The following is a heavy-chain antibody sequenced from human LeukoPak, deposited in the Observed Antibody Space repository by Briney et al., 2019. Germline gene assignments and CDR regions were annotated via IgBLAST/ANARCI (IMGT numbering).Heavy chain of an antibody. CDR3: ARERDSSGYYYRGFGIDY. CDR2: INHSGST. D-gene: IGHD3-22*01. V-gene: IGHV4-34*01. CDR1: GGSFSGYY. Sequence: SETLSLTCAVYGGSFSGYYWSWIRQPPGKGREWIGEINHSGSTNYNPSLKSRVTISVDTSKNQFSLKLSSVTAADTAVYYCARERDSSGYYYRGFGIDYWGQGTLVTVSS. J-gene: IGHJ4*02.